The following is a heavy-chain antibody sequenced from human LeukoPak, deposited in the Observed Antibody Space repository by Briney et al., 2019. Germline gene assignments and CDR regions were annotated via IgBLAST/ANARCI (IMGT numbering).Heavy chain of an antibody. CDR3: ARSGAGGAFDM. CDR1: GFTFSSFG. D-gene: IGHD3-10*01. Sequence: GGSLRLSCAASGFTFSSFGMSWVRQAPGKGLEWVSAISSTGGTAYYADSVKGRFTISRDNSKNTLFLQMNSLTAEDTAVYYCARSGAGGAFDMWGRGTMVTVSS. V-gene: IGHV3-23*01. J-gene: IGHJ3*02. CDR2: ISSTGGTA.